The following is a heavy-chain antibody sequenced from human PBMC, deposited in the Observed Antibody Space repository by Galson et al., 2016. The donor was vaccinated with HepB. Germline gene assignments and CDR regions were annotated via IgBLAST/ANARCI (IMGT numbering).Heavy chain of an antibody. D-gene: IGHD2-8*01. J-gene: IGHJ4*02. Sequence: SLRLSCAASGFIFSDYDMSWMRQAPGKGPEWVSFITPSSTYTSYSDPVKGRFTVSRDNAKNSLYLQMNSLKVEDTAIYYCARRHNADDDWGQGILVTVSS. CDR3: ARRHNADDD. CDR1: GFIFSDYD. CDR2: ITPSSTYT. V-gene: IGHV3-11*03.